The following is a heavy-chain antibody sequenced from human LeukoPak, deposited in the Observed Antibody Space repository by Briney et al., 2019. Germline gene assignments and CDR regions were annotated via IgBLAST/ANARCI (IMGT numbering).Heavy chain of an antibody. CDR3: AKDAQRGFDYSNSLEY. V-gene: IGHV3-33*06. J-gene: IGHJ4*02. CDR2: IWSDGTEK. D-gene: IGHD4-11*01. Sequence: GGSLRLSCAASGFTYSHFGMHWVRQAPGKGLEWVAAIWSDGTEKYYADAVKGRFTISRDNSKNTLYLQMNSLRGEDTAVYYCAKDAQRGFDYSNSLEYWGQGTLVTVSS. CDR1: GFTYSHFG.